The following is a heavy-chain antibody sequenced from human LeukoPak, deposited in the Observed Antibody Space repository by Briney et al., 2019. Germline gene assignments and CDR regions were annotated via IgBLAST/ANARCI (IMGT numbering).Heavy chain of an antibody. D-gene: IGHD6-19*01. CDR2: ISAYNGNT. CDR1: GYTFTSYG. Sequence: GASVKVSCKASGYTFTSYGISGVRQAPGQGLEWMGWISAYNGNTNYAQKLQGRVTMTTDTSTSTAYMELRSLRSDDTAVYYCARVLKSSSGWTVTDYWGQGTLVTVSS. CDR3: ARVLKSSSGWTVTDY. V-gene: IGHV1-18*01. J-gene: IGHJ4*02.